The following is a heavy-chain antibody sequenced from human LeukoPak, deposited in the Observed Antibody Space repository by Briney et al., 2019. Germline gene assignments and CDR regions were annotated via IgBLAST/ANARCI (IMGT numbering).Heavy chain of an antibody. Sequence: ASVKVSCKASGYTFTGYYMHWVRQAPGQGLEWMGWINPNSGGTNYAQKFQGRVTMTRDTSISTAYMELSRLRSDDTAVYYCARDISPAWGGVAVAVKMGYWGQGTLVTVSS. CDR2: INPNSGGT. D-gene: IGHD6-19*01. V-gene: IGHV1-2*02. J-gene: IGHJ4*02. CDR3: ARDISPAWGGVAVAVKMGY. CDR1: GYTFTGYY.